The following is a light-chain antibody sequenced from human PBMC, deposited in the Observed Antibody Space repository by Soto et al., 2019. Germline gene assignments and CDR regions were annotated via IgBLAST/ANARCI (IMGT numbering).Light chain of an antibody. Sequence: QSALTQPASVSGSPGQSISISRSGTSSDVGGYNYVSWYQQHPGKAPKLMIYEVSNRPSGVSNRFSGSKSGNTASLTISGLQAEDEADYYCSSETSSSTLVVGSGTKVTVL. J-gene: IGLJ1*01. CDR3: SSETSSSTLV. CDR2: EVS. CDR1: SSDVGGYNY. V-gene: IGLV2-14*01.